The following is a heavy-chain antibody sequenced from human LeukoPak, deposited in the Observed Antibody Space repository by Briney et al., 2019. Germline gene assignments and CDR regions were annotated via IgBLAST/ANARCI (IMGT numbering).Heavy chain of an antibody. V-gene: IGHV4-34*01. J-gene: IGHJ6*04. CDR1: GFTFRSYW. Sequence: GSLRLSCAASGFTFRSYWMSWIRQPPGKGLEWVGEINHSGSTNYNPSLKSRVTISVDTSKNQFSLKLSSATAADTAVYYCARVLMDKLELQPPMDVWGKGTTVTVSS. CDR3: ARVLMDKLELQPPMDV. CDR2: INHSGST. D-gene: IGHD1-7*01.